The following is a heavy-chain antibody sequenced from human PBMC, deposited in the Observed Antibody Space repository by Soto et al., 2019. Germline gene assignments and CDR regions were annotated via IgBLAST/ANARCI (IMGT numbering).Heavy chain of an antibody. J-gene: IGHJ6*02. CDR1: GVNFRDYG. CDR2: ISSSSSYT. D-gene: IGHD6-13*01. Sequence: SMRLSCGASGVNFRDYGMSWIREAPGKGLECVTYISSSSSYTNYADSVKGRFTISRDNAKNSLYLQMNSLRAEDTAVYYCALYGKIAEAASYYYGMDVWVQGTTVTVSS. CDR3: ALYGKIAEAASYYYGMDV. V-gene: IGHV3-11*06.